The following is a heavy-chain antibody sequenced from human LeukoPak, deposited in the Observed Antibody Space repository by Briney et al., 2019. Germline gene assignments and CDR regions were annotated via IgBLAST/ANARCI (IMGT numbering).Heavy chain of an antibody. CDR2: ISYSGTT. Sequence: SETLSLTCTVSGGSISSYYWSWMRQSPGKGLEWIGYISYSGTTNYKSSLKSRVTISVDTSKNQFSLKLSSVTAADTAMNYCARTTWDYYYMDVWGEGTTVTVSS. D-gene: IGHD1-1*01. J-gene: IGHJ6*03. CDR1: GGSISSYY. CDR3: ARTTWDYYYMDV. V-gene: IGHV4-59*01.